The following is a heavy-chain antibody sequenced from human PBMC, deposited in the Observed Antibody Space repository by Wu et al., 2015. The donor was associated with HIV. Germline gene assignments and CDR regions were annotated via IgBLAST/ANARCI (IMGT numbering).Heavy chain of an antibody. CDR2: INTNNGYT. Sequence: QVQLVQSGGDVKKSGASVKVSCKASGYTFITHAITWVRQAPGQRPEWMGWINTNNGYTKYAQKFQDRLSLTTDTSATTAYMELRSLRSDDTAVYYCARVFEDSSGYYSWFDPWGRGNPGHRLL. J-gene: IGHJ5*02. V-gene: IGHV1-18*01. D-gene: IGHD3-22*01. CDR1: GYTFITHA. CDR3: ARVFEDSSGYYSWFDP.